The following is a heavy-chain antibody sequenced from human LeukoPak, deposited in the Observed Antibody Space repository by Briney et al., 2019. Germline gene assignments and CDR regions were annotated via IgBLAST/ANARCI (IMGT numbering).Heavy chain of an antibody. CDR2: INHSGST. D-gene: IGHD2-2*01. CDR3: ARGLRLDQYYFDY. V-gene: IGHV4-34*01. J-gene: IGHJ4*02. CDR1: GGSFSGYY. Sequence: SETLSLTCAVYGGSFSGYYWSWIRQPPGKGLEWIGEINHSGSTNYNPSLKSRVTISVDTSKNQFSLKLSSVTAADTAVYYCARGLRLDQYYFDYWGQGTLVTVSS.